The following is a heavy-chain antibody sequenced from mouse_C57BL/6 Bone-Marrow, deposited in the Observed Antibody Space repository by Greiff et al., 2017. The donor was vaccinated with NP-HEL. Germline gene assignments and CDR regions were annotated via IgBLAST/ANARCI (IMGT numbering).Heavy chain of an antibody. Sequence: QVHVKQSGAELARPGASVKMSCKASGYTFTSYTMHWVKQRPGQGLEWIGYINPSSGYTKYNQKFKDKATLTADKSSSTAYMQLSSLTSEDSAVYYCASITGRFDYWGQGTTLTVSS. V-gene: IGHV1-4*01. D-gene: IGHD4-1*01. CDR1: GYTFTSYT. CDR2: INPSSGYT. CDR3: ASITGRFDY. J-gene: IGHJ2*01.